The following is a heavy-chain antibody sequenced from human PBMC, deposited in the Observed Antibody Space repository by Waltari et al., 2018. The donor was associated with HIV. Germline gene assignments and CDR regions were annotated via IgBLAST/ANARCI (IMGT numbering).Heavy chain of an antibody. V-gene: IGHV1-2*02. D-gene: IGHD3-16*01. J-gene: IGHJ3*01. CDR1: GYTFTGHF. CDR2: VNPATGYT. CDR3: ARGDRSLAYLLDVFHF. Sequence: QVQLEQSASEVKRPGASVNVSCKASGYTFTGHFIHWVRQAPGQGPEWVGWVNPATGYTDSAQKFEDRVTMTTDTPLTTAYLELAGLQSNDTAVYYCARGDRSLAYLLDVFHFWGQGTLVTVS.